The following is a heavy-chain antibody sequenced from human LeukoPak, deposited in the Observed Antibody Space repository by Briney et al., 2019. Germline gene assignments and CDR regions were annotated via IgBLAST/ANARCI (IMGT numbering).Heavy chain of an antibody. CDR2: INHSGST. CDR3: ARVRYGSGSHYYYYMDV. D-gene: IGHD3-10*01. J-gene: IGHJ6*03. Sequence: SETLSLTCTVSGYSISSGYYWGWIRQPPGKGLEWIGEINHSGSTNYNPSLKSRVTISVDTSKNQFSLKLSSVTAADTAVYYCARVRYGSGSHYYYYMDVWGKGTTVTVSS. CDR1: GYSISSGYY. V-gene: IGHV4-38-2*02.